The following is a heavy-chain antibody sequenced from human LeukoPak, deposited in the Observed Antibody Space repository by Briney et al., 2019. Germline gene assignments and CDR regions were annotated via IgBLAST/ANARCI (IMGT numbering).Heavy chain of an antibody. CDR2: TYPGDSDT. CDR1: GYIFTSYW. Sequence: GSLTLSCTGSGYIFTSYWIGWVRQMPGKGLEWMGITYPGDSDTIYSPSFQGQVTISADNSISTAYLQWSSLKASDTAMYYCARPYGSGSYLDYWGQGTLVTVSS. J-gene: IGHJ4*02. V-gene: IGHV5-51*01. CDR3: ARPYGSGSYLDY. D-gene: IGHD3-10*01.